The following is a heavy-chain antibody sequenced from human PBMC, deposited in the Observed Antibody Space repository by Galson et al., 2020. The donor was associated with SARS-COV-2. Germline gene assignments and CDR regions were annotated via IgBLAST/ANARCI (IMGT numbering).Heavy chain of an antibody. D-gene: IGHD6-19*01. J-gene: IGHJ4*02. CDR2: ISWNSGSI. CDR3: AKDIRAVAGTMVY. V-gene: IGHV3-9*01. Sequence: GGSLRLSCAASGFTFDDYAMHWVRQAPGKGLEWVSGISWNSGSIGYADSVKGRFTISRDNAKNSLYLQMNSLRAEDTALYYCAKDIRAVAGTMVYWGQGTLVTVSS. CDR1: GFTFDDYA.